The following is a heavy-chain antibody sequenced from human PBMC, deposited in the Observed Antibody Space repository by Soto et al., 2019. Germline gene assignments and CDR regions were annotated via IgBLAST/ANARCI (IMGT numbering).Heavy chain of an antibody. Sequence: PSETLSLTCAISGDSVSSPSATWDCMRQSPSRGLEWLGRTRYTSKWSYEYALSVKGRITISPDTSKNHFSLQLDSVTPEDTAVYYCLRVDWNDAGSWGQGTLVTVSS. CDR3: LRVDWNDAGS. J-gene: IGHJ5*02. CDR1: GDSVSSPSAT. D-gene: IGHD1-1*01. CDR2: TRYTSKWSY. V-gene: IGHV6-1*01.